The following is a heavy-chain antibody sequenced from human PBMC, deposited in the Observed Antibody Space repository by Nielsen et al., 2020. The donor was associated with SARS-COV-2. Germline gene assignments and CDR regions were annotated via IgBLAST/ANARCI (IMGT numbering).Heavy chain of an antibody. CDR2: IKPDGSEK. Sequence: GGSLRLSCAASGFTLDDYGLSWVRQVPGKGLEWVADIKPDGSEKFYVDSVKGRFTISRDNAKNSMSLQMNSLRVEDTAVYYCARDWSRAFDVWGQGTMVTVSS. CDR3: ARDWSRAFDV. CDR1: GFTLDDYG. V-gene: IGHV3-7*01. J-gene: IGHJ3*01.